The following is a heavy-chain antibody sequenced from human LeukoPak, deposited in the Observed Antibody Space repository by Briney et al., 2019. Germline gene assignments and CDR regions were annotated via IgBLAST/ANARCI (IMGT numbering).Heavy chain of an antibody. Sequence: VASVKVSCTASGGTFSSYAISWVRQAPGQGLEWVGGIIPIFGTANYAQKFQGRVTITADESTSTAYMELSSLRSEDTAVYYCATYRRPYSSSAQFDYWGQGTLVTVSS. CDR1: GGTFSSYA. CDR3: ATYRRPYSSSAQFDY. D-gene: IGHD6-6*01. CDR2: IIPIFGTA. J-gene: IGHJ4*02. V-gene: IGHV1-69*13.